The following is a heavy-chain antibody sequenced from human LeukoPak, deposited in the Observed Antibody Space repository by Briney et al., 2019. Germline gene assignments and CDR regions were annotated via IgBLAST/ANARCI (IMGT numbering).Heavy chain of an antibody. D-gene: IGHD6-13*01. CDR1: GFTFSNYG. Sequence: GGSLRLSRAASGFTFSNYGMHWVRQAPGKGLEWVAVISYDGSNEYYADSVRGRFTISRDNSKNTLYLQMNSLRAEATAEYYCAKATYSSSWNPGDYWGQGTLVTVSS. CDR3: AKATYSSSWNPGDY. V-gene: IGHV3-30*18. CDR2: ISYDGSNE. J-gene: IGHJ4*02.